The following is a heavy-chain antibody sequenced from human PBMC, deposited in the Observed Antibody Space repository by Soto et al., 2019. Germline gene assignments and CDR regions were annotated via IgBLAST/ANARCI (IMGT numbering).Heavy chain of an antibody. CDR2: ISGSGGST. CDR1: GFTFSSYA. V-gene: IGHV3-23*01. CDR3: TRFGAGPTSWFGP. Sequence: PGGSLRLSCAASGFTFSSYAMSWVRQAPGKGLEWVSAISGSGGSTYYADSVKGRFTISRDDSKNTLYLQMNSLRAEDTAVYYCTRFGAGPTSWFGPWGQGTLVTVSS. D-gene: IGHD3-3*01. J-gene: IGHJ5*02.